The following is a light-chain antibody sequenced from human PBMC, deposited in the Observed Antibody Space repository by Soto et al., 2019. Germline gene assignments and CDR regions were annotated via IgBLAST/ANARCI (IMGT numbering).Light chain of an antibody. J-gene: IGLJ3*02. CDR1: SSNIGAGFD. CDR3: QSYDNSLSGSWV. CDR2: GNS. Sequence: QSVLTQPPSVPGAPGQRVTISCTGSSSNIGAGFDVHWYHQIAGTAPKLLIYGNSNRPSGVADRFSGSKSGTSASLAINGLQAEDVAHYCCQSYDNSLSGSWVFGGGTKVTVL. V-gene: IGLV1-40*01.